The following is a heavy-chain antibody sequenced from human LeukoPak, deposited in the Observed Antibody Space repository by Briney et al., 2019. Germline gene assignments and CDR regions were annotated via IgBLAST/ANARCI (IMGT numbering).Heavy chain of an antibody. CDR1: GYTFTSYG. J-gene: IGHJ4*02. CDR2: IGAYNGHT. CDR3: ARGYEFWSGYPSFDY. V-gene: IGHV1-18*01. Sequence: ASVKVSCKTSGYTFTSYGVSWLRQAPGQGLEWMGWIGAYNGHTNYAQSLQGRVTMTTDTSTSTAHMELGSLRSDDTAVYYCARGYEFWSGYPSFDYWGQGTLVIVSS. D-gene: IGHD3-3*01.